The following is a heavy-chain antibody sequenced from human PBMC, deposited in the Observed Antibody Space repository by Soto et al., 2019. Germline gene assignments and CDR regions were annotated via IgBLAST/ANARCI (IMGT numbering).Heavy chain of an antibody. CDR3: AKDSWYFDL. Sequence: GGSLRLSXEASGFVFSNFCMHWVRHVPGKGLVWVARIDTSGHSTNYAESVKGRFTISRDNAKNTVSLQMNSLRVEDTGVYYCAKDSWYFDLWSQGSQVTVSS. V-gene: IGHV3-74*01. J-gene: IGHJ4*02. D-gene: IGHD6-13*01. CDR2: IDTSGHST. CDR1: GFVFSNFC.